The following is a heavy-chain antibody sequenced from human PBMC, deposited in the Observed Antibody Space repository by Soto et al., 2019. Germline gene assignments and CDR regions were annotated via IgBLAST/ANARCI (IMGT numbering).Heavy chain of an antibody. J-gene: IGHJ4*02. Sequence: GGSVRLSCAASGFTFSGYGMHWVRQAPGKGLEWVAVIWYDGSNKYYADSVKGRFTISRDNSKNTLYLQMNSLRAEDTAVYYCARDLYNWHPSGHFDYWGQGTLVTVSS. CDR2: IWYDGSNK. D-gene: IGHD1-20*01. V-gene: IGHV3-33*01. CDR3: ARDLYNWHPSGHFDY. CDR1: GFTFSGYG.